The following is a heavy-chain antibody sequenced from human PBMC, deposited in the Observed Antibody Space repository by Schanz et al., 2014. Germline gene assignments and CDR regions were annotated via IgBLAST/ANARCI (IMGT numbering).Heavy chain of an antibody. CDR2: LNPDSGET. Sequence: QVQLVQSGSELKKPGASVKVSCKASGYTFTSYGFSWVRQAPGQGLEWMGWLNPDSGETLYAQRFQGRVTLTRDTSIRTAYMDLRSLLSDDAAVYFCARGGVLVLPPGTVKKGNDYWGQGTLVTVSS. CDR3: ARGGVLVLPPGTVKKGNDY. J-gene: IGHJ4*02. D-gene: IGHD3-10*01. CDR1: GYTFTSYG. V-gene: IGHV1-2*02.